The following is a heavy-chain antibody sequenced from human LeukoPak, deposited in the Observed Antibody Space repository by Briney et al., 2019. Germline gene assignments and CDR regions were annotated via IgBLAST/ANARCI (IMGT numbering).Heavy chain of an antibody. Sequence: GGSLRLSCAASGFTFSSYSMNWVRQAPGKGLEWVSYISTSSSTIYYVDSVKGRFTISRDNAKNSLYLQMNSLRAEDTAVYYCARGRTVYYYYMDVWGKGTTVTVSS. J-gene: IGHJ6*03. CDR2: ISTSSSTI. CDR3: ARGRTVYYYYMDV. V-gene: IGHV3-48*01. D-gene: IGHD4-17*01. CDR1: GFTFSSYS.